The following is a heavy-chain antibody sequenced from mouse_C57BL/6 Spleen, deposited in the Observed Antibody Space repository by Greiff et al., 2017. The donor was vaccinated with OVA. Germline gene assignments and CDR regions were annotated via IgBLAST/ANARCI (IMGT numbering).Heavy chain of an antibody. D-gene: IGHD1-1*01. CDR1: GYSITSGYY. V-gene: IGHV3-6*01. J-gene: IGHJ2*01. CDR2: ISYDGSN. CDR3: ASDYGSSYGAFDY. Sequence: DVQLQESGPGLVKPSQSLSLTCSVTGYSITSGYYWNWIRQFPGNKLEWMGYISYDGSNNYNPSLKNRISITRDTSKNQFFLKLNSVTTEDTATYYCASDYGSSYGAFDYWGQGTTLTVSS.